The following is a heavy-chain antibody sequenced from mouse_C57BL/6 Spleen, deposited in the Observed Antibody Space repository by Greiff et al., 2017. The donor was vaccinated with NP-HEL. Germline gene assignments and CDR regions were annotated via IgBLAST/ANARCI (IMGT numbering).Heavy chain of an antibody. CDR1: GFTFSDYG. CDR3: ARTTMIKYYFDY. J-gene: IGHJ2*01. V-gene: IGHV5-17*01. CDR2: ISSGSSTI. Sequence: EVKLVESGGGLVKPGGSLKISCAASGFTFSDYGMHWVRQAPEKGLEWVAYISSGSSTIYYADTVKGRFTISRDNAKNTLFLQMTSLRSEDTAMYYCARTTMIKYYFDYWGQGTTLTVSS. D-gene: IGHD2-4*01.